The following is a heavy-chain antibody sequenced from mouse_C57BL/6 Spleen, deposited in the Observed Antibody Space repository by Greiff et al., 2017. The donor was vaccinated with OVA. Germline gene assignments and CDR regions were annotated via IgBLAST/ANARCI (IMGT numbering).Heavy chain of an antibody. V-gene: IGHV3-6*01. CDR3: AREVTGPWFAY. J-gene: IGHJ3*01. CDR1: GYSITSGYY. D-gene: IGHD2-1*01. Sequence: ESGPGLVKPSQSLSLTCSVTGYSITSGYYWNWIRQFPGNKLEWMGYISYDGSNNYNPSLKNRISITRDTSKNQFFLKLNSVTTEDTATYYCAREVTGPWFAYWGQGTLVTVSA. CDR2: ISYDGSN.